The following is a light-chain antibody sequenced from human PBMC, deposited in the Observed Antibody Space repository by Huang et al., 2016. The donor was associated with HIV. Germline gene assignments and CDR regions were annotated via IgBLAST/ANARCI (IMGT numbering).Light chain of an antibody. CDR3: QQSYMTPRT. CDR2: GAS. CDR1: QSISTY. Sequence: DIQMTQSPSSLSASVGDRVTITCRTSQSISTYLNWYQQMPGKAPNLLIYGASTLQIGIPSRFSGSGSETDFILTISALQPEDSATYYCQQSYMTPRTFGQGTKVEVK. J-gene: IGKJ1*01. V-gene: IGKV1-39*01.